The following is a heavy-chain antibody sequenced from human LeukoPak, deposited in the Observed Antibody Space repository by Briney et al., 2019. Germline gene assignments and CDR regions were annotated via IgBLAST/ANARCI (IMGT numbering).Heavy chain of an antibody. CDR1: GFTFSTYW. Sequence: GGSLRLSCAASGFTFSTYWMHWVRQAPGKGLVWVSRINNDGSSTNYADSVKGRSTISRDNAKNTLFLQMNSLRAEDTAVYYCARIPYSSGAIDYWGQGTLVTVSS. V-gene: IGHV3-74*01. J-gene: IGHJ4*02. CDR2: INNDGSST. CDR3: ARIPYSSGAIDY. D-gene: IGHD6-19*01.